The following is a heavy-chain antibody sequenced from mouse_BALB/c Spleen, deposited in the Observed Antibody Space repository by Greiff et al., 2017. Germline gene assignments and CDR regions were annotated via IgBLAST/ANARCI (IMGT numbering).Heavy chain of an antibody. CDR1: GFTFSSYA. V-gene: IGHV5-9-3*01. CDR3: AREGLRPWFAY. J-gene: IGHJ3*01. Sequence: EVKLMESGGGLVKPGGSLKLSCAASGFTFSSYAMSWVRQTPEKRLEWVATISSGGSYTYYPDSVKGRFTISRDNAKNTLYLQMSSLRSEDTAMYYCAREGLRPWFAYWGQGTLVTVSA. CDR2: ISSGGSYT. D-gene: IGHD1-2*01.